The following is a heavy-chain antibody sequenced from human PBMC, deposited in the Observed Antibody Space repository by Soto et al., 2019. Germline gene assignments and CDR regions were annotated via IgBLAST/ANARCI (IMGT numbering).Heavy chain of an antibody. J-gene: IGHJ4*02. V-gene: IGHV1-69*02. CDR3: ARVAYDSSGYSIDY. CDR2: IIPILGIA. D-gene: IGHD3-22*01. Sequence: QVQLVQSGAEVKKPGSSVKVSCKASGGTFSSYTISWVRQAPGQGLEWMGRIIPILGIANYAQKFQGRVTITPDKSTSTAYMELSSLRSEDTAVYYCARVAYDSSGYSIDYWGQGTLVTVSS. CDR1: GGTFSSYT.